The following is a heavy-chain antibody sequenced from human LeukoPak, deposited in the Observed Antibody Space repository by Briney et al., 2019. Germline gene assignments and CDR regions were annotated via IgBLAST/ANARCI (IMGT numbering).Heavy chain of an antibody. J-gene: IGHJ4*02. D-gene: IGHD2-15*01. V-gene: IGHV1-2*02. CDR2: INPNSGGT. CDR3: ASCSGGSCSSSFDY. Sequence: ASVKVSCKASGYTFTGYYMHWVRQAPGQGLEWMGWINPNSGGTNYAQKFQGRVTMTRDTSISTAYMELSRLRSDDTAVYYCASCSGGSCSSSFDYWGQGTLVTVSS. CDR1: GYTFTGYY.